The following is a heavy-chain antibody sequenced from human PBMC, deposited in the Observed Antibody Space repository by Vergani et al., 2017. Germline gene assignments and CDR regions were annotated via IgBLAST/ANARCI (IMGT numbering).Heavy chain of an antibody. Sequence: QVQLQQWGGGLLKPSETLSLTCVVNGGSFTSYHWTWIRQSPGEGLEWVGDIDHTGRPDYNPSLKSRLTMSVDKSRNQFSLTLNSVTATDTAICFCARVKTKANSHLFYYYYMDVWGQGTAVTVS. CDR3: ARVKTKANSHLFYYYYMDV. V-gene: IGHV4-34*01. CDR1: GGSFTSYH. CDR2: IDHTGRP. D-gene: IGHD2/OR15-2a*01. J-gene: IGHJ6*03.